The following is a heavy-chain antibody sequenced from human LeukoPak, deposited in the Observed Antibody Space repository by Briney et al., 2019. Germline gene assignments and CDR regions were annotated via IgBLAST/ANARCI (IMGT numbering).Heavy chain of an antibody. V-gene: IGHV1-2*02. J-gene: IGHJ5*02. CDR1: GYTFTGYY. D-gene: IGHD3-9*01. CDR3: ARPLDSNWFDP. CDR2: INPNSGST. Sequence: GASVKVSCKASGYTFTGYYMHWVRQAPGQGLEWMGWINPNSGSTNYAQKFQGRVTMTRDTSISTAYMELSRLRSDDTAVYYCARPLDSNWFDPWGQGTLVTVSS.